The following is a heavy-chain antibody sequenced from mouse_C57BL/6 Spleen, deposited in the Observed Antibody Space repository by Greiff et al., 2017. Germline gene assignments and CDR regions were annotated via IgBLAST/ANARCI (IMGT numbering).Heavy chain of an antibody. V-gene: IGHV3-6*01. D-gene: IGHD2-5*01. CDR2: ISYDGSN. CDR1: GYSITSGYY. Sequence: EVQLQESGPGLVKPSQSLSLTCSVTGYSITSGYYWNWIRQFPGNKLEWMGYISYDGSNNYNPSLKNRISITRDTSKNQFFLKLNSVTTEDTATYYCARGHYSNYFDDWGQGTTLTVSS. J-gene: IGHJ2*01. CDR3: ARGHYSNYFDD.